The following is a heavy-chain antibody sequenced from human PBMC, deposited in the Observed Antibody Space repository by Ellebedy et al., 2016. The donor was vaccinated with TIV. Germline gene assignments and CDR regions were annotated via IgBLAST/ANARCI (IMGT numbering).Heavy chain of an antibody. V-gene: IGHV1-2*02. J-gene: IGHJ6*02. CDR1: GYTFTGYY. CDR3: ARFPAPVGTYYYDSRALYGMDV. Sequence: ASVKVSCXASGYTFTGYYMHWVRQAPGQGLEWMGWINPNSGGTGYAQKFQGRVTMTRNTSISTAYMELSSLRSEDTAVYYCARFPAPVGTYYYDSRALYGMDVWGQGTTVTVSS. CDR2: INPNSGGT. D-gene: IGHD3-22*01.